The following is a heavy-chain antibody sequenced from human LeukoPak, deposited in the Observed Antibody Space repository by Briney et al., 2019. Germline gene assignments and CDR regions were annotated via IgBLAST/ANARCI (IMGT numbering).Heavy chain of an antibody. Sequence: GGSLRLSCAASGFTFSSYAMSWVRQAPGTGLGWVSGISGSGTSTYYADSVKGRFTISRDNSKNTLYLQMNSLRAEDTAVYYCARDRVYASGSRDAFGIWGQGTMVAVSS. CDR2: ISGSGTST. V-gene: IGHV3-23*01. D-gene: IGHD3-10*01. J-gene: IGHJ3*02. CDR3: ARDRVYASGSRDAFGI. CDR1: GFTFSSYA.